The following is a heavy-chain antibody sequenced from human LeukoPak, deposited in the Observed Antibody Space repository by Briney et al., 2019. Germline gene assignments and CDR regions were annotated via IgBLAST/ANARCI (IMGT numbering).Heavy chain of an antibody. CDR2: IKQDGSEK. D-gene: IGHD4-17*01. J-gene: IGHJ4*02. CDR1: GFTFSSDW. V-gene: IGHV3-7*01. Sequence: GGSLRLSCAASGFTFSSDWMSWVRQAPGKGLEWVANIKQDGSEKYYVDSVKGRFTISRDNAKNSLYLQMNSLRAEDTAVYYCARLYYGDYSEWDWGQGTLVTVSS. CDR3: ARLYYGDYSEWD.